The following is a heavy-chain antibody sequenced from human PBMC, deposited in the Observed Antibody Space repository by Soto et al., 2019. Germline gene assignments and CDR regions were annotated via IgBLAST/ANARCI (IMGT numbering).Heavy chain of an antibody. V-gene: IGHV5-51*01. Sequence: GESLKISCNGSGYSFTSYWIGWVRQMPGKGLEWMGIIYPGDSETKYSPSFQGQVTISADKSISAAYLQWRSLKASDTAMYFCARTGSSRVREKYLFSRMDVWGQGTKAPVYS. CDR1: GYSFTSYW. D-gene: IGHD6-13*01. CDR3: ARTGSSRVREKYLFSRMDV. J-gene: IGHJ6*02. CDR2: IYPGDSET.